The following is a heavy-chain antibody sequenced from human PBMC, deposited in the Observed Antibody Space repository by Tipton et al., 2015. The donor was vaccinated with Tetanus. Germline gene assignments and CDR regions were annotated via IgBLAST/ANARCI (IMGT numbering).Heavy chain of an antibody. Sequence: GLVKPSETLSLTCTVSGGSISNYYWSWIRQPPGKGLEWIGYLYDNGRTKYNPSLNSRVTISVDTPKKQLSLKLTSVTAADTAVYYCARANNEFPKKGPFDFWGQGALVIVSS. J-gene: IGHJ4*02. CDR2: LYDNGRT. CDR1: GGSISNYY. V-gene: IGHV4-59*01. CDR3: ARANNEFPKKGPFDF. D-gene: IGHD1-1*01.